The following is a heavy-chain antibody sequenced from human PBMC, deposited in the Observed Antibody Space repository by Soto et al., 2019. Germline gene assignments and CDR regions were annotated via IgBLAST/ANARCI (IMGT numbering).Heavy chain of an antibody. D-gene: IGHD3-22*01. Sequence: EVQLVESGGGLVQPGGSLRLSCAASGFTFSSYDMHWVRQATGKGLEWVSAIVTAGDTYYPGSVKGRFTISRENAKNSLDLQMNSLRAGDTAVYYCARGGSEAYYYDSSGYYYLDYYYGMDVWGQGTTVTVYS. J-gene: IGHJ6*02. CDR3: ARGGSEAYYYDSSGYYYLDYYYGMDV. CDR1: GFTFSSYD. CDR2: IVTAGDT. V-gene: IGHV3-13*01.